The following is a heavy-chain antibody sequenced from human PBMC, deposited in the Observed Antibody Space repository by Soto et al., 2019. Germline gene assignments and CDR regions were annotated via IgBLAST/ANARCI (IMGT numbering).Heavy chain of an antibody. CDR2: ISYDGSNK. CDR1: GFTFSSYG. Sequence: PGGSLRLSCAASGFTFSSYGMHWVRQAPGKGLEWVAVISYDGSNKYYADSVKGRFTISRDNSKNTLYLQMNSLRAEDTAVYYCAKGLWGRTMIVQPSYWGQGTLVTVSS. D-gene: IGHD3-22*01. CDR3: AKGLWGRTMIVQPSY. J-gene: IGHJ4*02. V-gene: IGHV3-30*18.